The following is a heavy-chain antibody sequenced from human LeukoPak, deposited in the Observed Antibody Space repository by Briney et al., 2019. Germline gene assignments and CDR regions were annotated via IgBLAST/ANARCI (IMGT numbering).Heavy chain of an antibody. CDR3: ARDQGSGWYPYYYYGMDV. J-gene: IGHJ6*02. V-gene: IGHV4-4*02. Sequence: SETLSLTCAVSGGSISSSNWWSWVRQPPGKGLEWIGEIYHSGSTNYNPSLKSRVTISVDTSKNQFSLKLSSVTAADTAVYYCARDQGSGWYPYYYYGMDVWGQGTTVTVSS. D-gene: IGHD6-19*01. CDR2: IYHSGST. CDR1: GGSISSSNW.